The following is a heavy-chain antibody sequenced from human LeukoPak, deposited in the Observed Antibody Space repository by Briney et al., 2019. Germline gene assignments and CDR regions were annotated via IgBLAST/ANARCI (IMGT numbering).Heavy chain of an antibody. V-gene: IGHV4-39*01. CDR1: GGSISSSSYY. D-gene: IGHD2-2*01. CDR2: IYYSGST. J-gene: IGHJ5*02. Sequence: PSETLSLTCTVSGGSISSSSYYWGWIRQPPGKGLEWIGSIYYSGSTYYNPSLKSRVTISVDTSKNQFSLKLSSVTAADTAVYYCARHRVVPAAMWNWFDPWGQGTLVTVSS. CDR3: ARHRVVPAAMWNWFDP.